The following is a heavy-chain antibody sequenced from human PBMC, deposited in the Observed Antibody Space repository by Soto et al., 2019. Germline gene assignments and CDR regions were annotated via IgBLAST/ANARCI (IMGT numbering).Heavy chain of an antibody. CDR1: GFTVSSNY. D-gene: IGHD3-22*01. J-gene: IGHJ1*01. CDR2: IFRDGAT. V-gene: IGHV3-66*01. Sequence: HPGGSLRLSCEASGFTVSSNYMSWVRQAPGKGLEWVSVIFRDGATHYADSVKGRFTISRDNSKNTLYLQMNSLRAEDTAVYFCAKNLHYSETSGPDPSVEYFQHWGQGTLVTVSS. CDR3: AKNLHYSETSGPDPSVEYFQH.